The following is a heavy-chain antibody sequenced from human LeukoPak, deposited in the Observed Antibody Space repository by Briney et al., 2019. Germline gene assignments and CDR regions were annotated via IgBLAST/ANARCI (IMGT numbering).Heavy chain of an antibody. V-gene: IGHV4-34*01. CDR2: INHSGST. CDR3: ARAFNWNPRGNDY. J-gene: IGHJ4*02. Sequence: SETLSLTCAVYGGSFSGYYWSWIRQPPGKGLEWIGEINHSGSTNYNPSLKSRVTISVDTSKNQFSLKLSSVTAADTAVYYCARAFNWNPRGNDYRGQGTLVTVSS. CDR1: GGSFSGYY. D-gene: IGHD1-20*01.